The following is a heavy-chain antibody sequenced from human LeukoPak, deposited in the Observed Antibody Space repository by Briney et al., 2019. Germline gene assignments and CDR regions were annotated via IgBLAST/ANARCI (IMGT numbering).Heavy chain of an antibody. D-gene: IGHD6-13*01. V-gene: IGHV3-30-3*01. CDR1: GFTFSSCA. CDR3: ARGTLPTPGIDY. CDR2: ISYDGSNK. J-gene: IGHJ4*02. Sequence: GGSLRLSCAASGFTFSSCAMHWVRQAPGKGLEWVAVISYDGSNKYYADSVKGRFTISRDNSKNTLYLQMNSLRAEDTAVYYCARGTLPTPGIDYWGQGTLVTVSS.